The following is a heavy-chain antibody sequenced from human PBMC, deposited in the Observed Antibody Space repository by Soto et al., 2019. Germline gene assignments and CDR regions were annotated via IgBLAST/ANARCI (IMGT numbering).Heavy chain of an antibody. V-gene: IGHV3-23*01. CDR3: AKCAVLSTTSGGWCNWFDP. Sequence: GGSLRLSCAASGFTFSSYAMNWIRQAPGKGLEWVSAVSGSGSGTHHAESVRGRFTIARDNSKSTVYLQMNSLRGEDAAVYYSAKCAVLSTTSGGWCNWFDPWGKGTLVTVSS. CDR1: GFTFSSYA. CDR2: VSGSGSGT. D-gene: IGHD2-21*01. J-gene: IGHJ5*02.